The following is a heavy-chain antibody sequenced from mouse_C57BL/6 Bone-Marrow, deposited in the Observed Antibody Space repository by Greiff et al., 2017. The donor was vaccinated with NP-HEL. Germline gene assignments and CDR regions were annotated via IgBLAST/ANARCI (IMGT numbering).Heavy chain of an antibody. Sequence: EVKLVESGPGLAKPSPTLSLTCSVTGYSITSDYWNWIRKFPGNKLEYMGYISYSGSTYYNTSLKSRISIPLDTSKNHYYLQMKSVTTEYTATYYCSRSPLWLRRKYYAMDYWGQGTSVPVSS. D-gene: IGHD2-2*01. CDR1: GYSITSDY. V-gene: IGHV3-8*01. CDR3: SRSPLWLRRKYYAMDY. CDR2: ISYSGST. J-gene: IGHJ4*01.